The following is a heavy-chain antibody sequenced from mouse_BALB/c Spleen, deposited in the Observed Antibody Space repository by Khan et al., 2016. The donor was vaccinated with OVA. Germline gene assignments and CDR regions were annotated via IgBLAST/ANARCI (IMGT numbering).Heavy chain of an antibody. V-gene: IGHV3-2*02. CDR1: GYSITSDYA. Sequence: EVQLQESGPGLVKPSQSLSLTCTVTGYSITSDYAWNWIRQFPGNKLEWMGYISYSGSTSYNPSLKSRISITRDTSKNQFFLQLNSVTTEDTATDYCARDGRGYAMDYWGQGTSVTVSS. CDR2: ISYSGST. D-gene: IGHD2-3*01. CDR3: ARDGRGYAMDY. J-gene: IGHJ4*01.